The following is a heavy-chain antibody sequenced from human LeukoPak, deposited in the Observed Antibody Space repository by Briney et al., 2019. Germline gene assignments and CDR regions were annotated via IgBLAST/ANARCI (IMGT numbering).Heavy chain of an antibody. J-gene: IGHJ5*02. CDR2: INPSGGST. V-gene: IGHV1-46*01. CDR1: GYTFTAYY. CDR3: ARGPRMAAAGTRGLPYNWFDP. D-gene: IGHD6-13*01. Sequence: VASLNVSCKASGYTFTAYYMHWVRQAPGQGRDWMGIINPSGGSTSYAQKFQGRVTMTRDTSISTAYMGLSRLRSDDTAVYYCARGPRMAAAGTRGLPYNWFDPWGQGTLVTVSS.